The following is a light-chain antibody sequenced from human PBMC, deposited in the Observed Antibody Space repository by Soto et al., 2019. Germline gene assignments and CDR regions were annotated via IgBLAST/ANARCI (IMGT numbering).Light chain of an antibody. CDR1: QSVSSSY. CDR3: QQYGSSPHT. J-gene: IGKJ2*01. Sequence: EIVLTQSPGTLSLSPGERATLSCRASQSVSSSYLAWYQQKPGQAPRLLIYVASSRATGIPDRFSGSGSGTEFTLTISRLEPEDFAVYYCQQYGSSPHTFGQGTKLEIK. V-gene: IGKV3-20*01. CDR2: VAS.